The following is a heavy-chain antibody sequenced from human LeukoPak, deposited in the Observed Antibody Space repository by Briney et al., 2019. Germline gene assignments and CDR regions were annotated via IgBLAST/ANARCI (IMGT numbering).Heavy chain of an antibody. J-gene: IGHJ4*02. CDR1: GYTFTGYY. CDR2: INPNSGGT. CDR3: AREKERIDSSGYPHDY. V-gene: IGHV1-2*02. Sequence: ASVKVSFKASGYTFTGYYMHWVRQAPGQGLEWMGWINPNSGGTNYAQKLQGRVTMTRDTSISTAYMELSRLRSDDTAVYYCAREKERIDSSGYPHDYWGQGTLVTVSS. D-gene: IGHD3-22*01.